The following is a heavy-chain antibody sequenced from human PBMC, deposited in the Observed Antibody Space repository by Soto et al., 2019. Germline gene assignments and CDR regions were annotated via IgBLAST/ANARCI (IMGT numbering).Heavy chain of an antibody. Sequence: SETLSLTCTVSGGSISSYYWSWIRQPPGKGLEWIGYIYYSGSTNYNPSLKSRVTISVDTSKNQFSLKLSSVTAADTAVYYCARRYGSAXDIWGQGTMVTVSS. V-gene: IGHV4-59*01. J-gene: IGHJ3*02. CDR3: ARRYGSAXDI. CDR1: GGSISSYY. CDR2: IYYSGST. D-gene: IGHD3-10*01.